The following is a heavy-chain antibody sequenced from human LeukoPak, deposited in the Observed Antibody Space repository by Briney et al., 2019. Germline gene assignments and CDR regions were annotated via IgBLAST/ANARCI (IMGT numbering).Heavy chain of an antibody. CDR2: ISASGGST. CDR1: GFTFSSYA. CDR3: AKPQRAGHSSGSGPFDY. V-gene: IGHV3-23*01. D-gene: IGHD6-19*01. J-gene: IGHJ4*02. Sequence: GGSLRLSCAASGFTFSSYAMSWVRQAPGKGLEWISGISASGGSTDYADSVKGRFTISRGISKNTLYLQMNSLRADDTAVYYCAKPQRAGHSSGSGPFDYWGQGTLVTVSS.